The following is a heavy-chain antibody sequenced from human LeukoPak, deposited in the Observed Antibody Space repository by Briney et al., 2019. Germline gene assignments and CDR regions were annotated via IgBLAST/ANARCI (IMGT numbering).Heavy chain of an antibody. Sequence: PGGSLRLSCAASGFTFSSYSMNWVRQAPGKGLEWVSYISSSSSTIYYADSVKGRFTISRDNAKNSLYLQMNSLRAGDTAVYYCARVVVVPAAWWVFDYWGQGTLVTVSS. CDR2: ISSSSSTI. CDR3: ARVVVVPAAWWVFDY. CDR1: GFTFSSYS. V-gene: IGHV3-48*04. D-gene: IGHD2-2*01. J-gene: IGHJ4*02.